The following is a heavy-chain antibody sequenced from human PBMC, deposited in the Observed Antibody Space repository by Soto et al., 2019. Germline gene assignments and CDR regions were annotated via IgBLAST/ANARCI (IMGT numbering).Heavy chain of an antibody. J-gene: IGHJ4*02. CDR2: INAGNGNT. V-gene: IGHV1-3*01. CDR1: GYTFTSYA. Sequence: GASVKVSCKASGYTFTSYAMHWVRQAPGQRLEWMGWINAGNGNTKYSQKFQGRVTITRDTSASTAYMELSSLRSEDTAVYYCARRDFWSGYYDYWGQGTLVTVSS. CDR3: ARRDFWSGYYDY. D-gene: IGHD3-3*01.